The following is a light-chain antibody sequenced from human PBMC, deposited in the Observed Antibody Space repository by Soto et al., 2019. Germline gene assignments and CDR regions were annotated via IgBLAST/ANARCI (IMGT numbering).Light chain of an antibody. CDR2: EVS. J-gene: IGKJ5*01. CDR1: QSLLHSDGKTY. V-gene: IGKV2D-29*02. CDR3: MQSIQLPSIT. Sequence: DIVMTQTPLSLSVTPGQPASISCKSSQSLLHSDGKTYFYWYLQKPGQSPQLQIYEVSKRFSGVPDRFSGSGSGTYFTLKISRVEAEDVGVYYCMQSIQLPSITFGQGTRLEIK.